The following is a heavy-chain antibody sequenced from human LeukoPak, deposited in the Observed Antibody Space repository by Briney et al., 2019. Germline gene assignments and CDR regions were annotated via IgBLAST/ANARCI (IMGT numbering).Heavy chain of an antibody. CDR2: INHSGST. CDR1: GGSFSGYY. CDR3: ARDSTGLDAFDI. Sequence: SETLSLTCAVYGGSFSGYYWSWIRQPPGKGLEWIGEINHSGSTNYNPSLKSRVTISVDTSKNQLSLKLSSVTAADTAVYYCARDSTGLDAFDIWGQGTMVTVSS. V-gene: IGHV4-34*09. J-gene: IGHJ3*02. D-gene: IGHD4-17*01.